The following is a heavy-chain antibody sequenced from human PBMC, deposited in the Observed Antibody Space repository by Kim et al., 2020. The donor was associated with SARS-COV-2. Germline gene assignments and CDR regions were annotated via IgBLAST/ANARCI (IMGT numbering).Heavy chain of an antibody. CDR3: ARDRDRYFDWSPYYYYGMDV. CDR2: IYYSGST. Sequence: SETLSLTCTVSGGSVSSGSYYWSWIRQPPGKGLEWIGYIYYSGSTNYNPSLKSRVTISVDTSKNQFSLKLSSVTAADTAVYYCARDRDRYFDWSPYYYYGMDVWGQGTTVTVSS. J-gene: IGHJ6*02. V-gene: IGHV4-61*01. CDR1: GGSVSSGSYY. D-gene: IGHD3-9*01.